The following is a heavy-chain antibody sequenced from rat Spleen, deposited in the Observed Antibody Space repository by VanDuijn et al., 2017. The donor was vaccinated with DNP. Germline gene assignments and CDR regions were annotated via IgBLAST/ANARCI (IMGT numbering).Heavy chain of an antibody. V-gene: IGHV5-7*01. CDR2: IINDGSRT. CDR3: AKNSGYYFDY. D-gene: IGHD4-3*01. Sequence: EVQLVESGGGLVQPGRSLRLSCAASGFTFSDYNMAWVRQAPKKGLEWVATIINDGSRTYYRDSVKGRFTISRDNAKSTLYLQMNSLKSEDTATYYCAKNSGYYFDYWGQGVMVTVSS. CDR1: GFTFSDYN. J-gene: IGHJ2*01.